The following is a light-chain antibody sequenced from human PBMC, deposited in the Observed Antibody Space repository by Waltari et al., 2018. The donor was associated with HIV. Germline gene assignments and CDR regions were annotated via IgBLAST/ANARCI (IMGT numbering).Light chain of an antibody. Sequence: DIQMTQSPSTLSASVGDRVTITCRASQSINTWLAWYQQKPGKAPKILIYKASTLETGVTSRFSGSGSGTEFTLTISSLQPDDFATYYCQQYHTYWTFGQGTTLEI. CDR1: QSINTW. V-gene: IGKV1-5*03. CDR3: QQYHTYWT. J-gene: IGKJ1*01. CDR2: KAS.